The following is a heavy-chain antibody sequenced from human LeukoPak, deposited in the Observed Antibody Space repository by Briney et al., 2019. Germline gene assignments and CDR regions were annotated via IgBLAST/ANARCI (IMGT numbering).Heavy chain of an antibody. CDR3: ARGAYYYED. CDR1: GFTFSSFA. D-gene: IGHD3-22*01. J-gene: IGHJ4*02. Sequence: GGSLRLSCAASGFTFSSFAMSWVRQAPGKGLEWVSYISSSSSTIYYADSVKGRFTISRDNAKNSLYLQMNSLRAEDTAVYYCARGAYYYEDWGQGTLVTVSS. V-gene: IGHV3-48*01. CDR2: ISSSSSTI.